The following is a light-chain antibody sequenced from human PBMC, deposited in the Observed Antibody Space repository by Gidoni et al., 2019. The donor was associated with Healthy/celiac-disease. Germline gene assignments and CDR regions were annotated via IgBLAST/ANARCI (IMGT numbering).Light chain of an antibody. Sequence: SYELPQPPSASVSPGQTARITCPGDKLGDKYACWHQQKPGQSPVLVIYQDSKRPSGIPARFAGSNAGNTATLTISGTQAMDEADYYCQAWNSSTVAVFGGGTKLTVL. V-gene: IGLV3-1*01. CDR1: KLGDKY. J-gene: IGLJ2*01. CDR2: QDS. CDR3: QAWNSSTVAV.